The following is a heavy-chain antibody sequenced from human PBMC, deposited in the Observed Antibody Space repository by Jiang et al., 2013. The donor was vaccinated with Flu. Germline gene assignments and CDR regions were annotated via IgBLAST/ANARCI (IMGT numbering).Heavy chain of an antibody. D-gene: IGHD3-22*01. J-gene: IGHJ4*02. CDR3: ARDQGLFQFDS. V-gene: IGHV1-18*01. Sequence: QNYEGRVTMTTDTSTNTAYMELRSLRSDDTAVYYCARDQGLFQFDSWGQGTLVTVSS.